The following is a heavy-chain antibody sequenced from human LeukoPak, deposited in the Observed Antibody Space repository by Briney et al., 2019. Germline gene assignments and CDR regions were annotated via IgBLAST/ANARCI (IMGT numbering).Heavy chain of an antibody. J-gene: IGHJ4*02. V-gene: IGHV3-21*01. CDR1: GFTFSDCD. D-gene: IGHD6-13*01. CDR2: ISYRSSHM. Sequence: GGSLRLSCTASGFTFSDCDMNWFRQAPGKGLEWVSSISYRSSHMYYADSVKGRFTISRDNAENSLYLQMNSLRAEDTAVYYCGRAFPPLRTAAAGDYWGRGTLVTVSS. CDR3: GRAFPPLRTAAAGDY.